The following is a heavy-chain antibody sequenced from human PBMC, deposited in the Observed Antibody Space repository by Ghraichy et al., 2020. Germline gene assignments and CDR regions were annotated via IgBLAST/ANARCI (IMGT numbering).Heavy chain of an antibody. CDR1: GFTFSSYA. CDR3: AKVDDSSSWYSGDAFDI. J-gene: IGHJ3*02. CDR2: ISGSGGST. D-gene: IGHD6-13*01. V-gene: IGHV3-23*01. Sequence: GGSLRLSCAASGFTFSSYAMSWVRQAPGKGLEWVSAISGSGGSTYYADSVKGRFTISRDNSKNTLYLQMNSLRAEDTAVYYCAKVDDSSSWYSGDAFDIWGQGTMVTVSS.